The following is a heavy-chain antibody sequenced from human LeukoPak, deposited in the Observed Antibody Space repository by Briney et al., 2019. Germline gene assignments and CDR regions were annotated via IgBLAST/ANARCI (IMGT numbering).Heavy chain of an antibody. V-gene: IGHV3-7*01. CDR3: ARGGVVVPAAIGRRGWFDP. J-gene: IGHJ5*02. Sequence: GGSLRLSCAASGFTFSSYWMSWVRQAPGKGLEWVANIKQDGSEKYYVDSVKGRFTISRDNAKSSLYLQMNSLRAEDTAVYYCARGGVVVPAAIGRRGWFDPWGQGTLVTVSS. CDR1: GFTFSSYW. CDR2: IKQDGSEK. D-gene: IGHD2-2*01.